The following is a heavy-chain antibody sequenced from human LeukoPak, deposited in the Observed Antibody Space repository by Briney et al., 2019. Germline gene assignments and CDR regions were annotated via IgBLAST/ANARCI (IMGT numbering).Heavy chain of an antibody. J-gene: IGHJ4*02. V-gene: IGHV3-30-3*01. CDR1: GFTFRSYA. D-gene: IGHD2/OR15-2a*01. CDR2: ISYDGSNK. Sequence: GSLRLSCAASGFTFRSYAMHWVRQAPGKGLEWVAVISYDGSNKYYADSVKGRFTISRDNSKNTLYLQMNSLRAEDTAVYYCAREHNSFSAAPFDYWGQGTLVTVSS. CDR3: AREHNSFSAAPFDY.